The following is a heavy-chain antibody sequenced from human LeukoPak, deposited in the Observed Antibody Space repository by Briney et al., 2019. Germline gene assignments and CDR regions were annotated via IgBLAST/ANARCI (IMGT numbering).Heavy chain of an antibody. Sequence: PGGSLRLPCAASGFTFSSYAMSWVRQAPGKGLEWVSAISGSGGSTYYADSVKGRFTISRDNSKNTLYLQMNSLRAEDTAVYYCANGRHAPGLLDYWGQGTLVTVSS. CDR2: ISGSGGST. J-gene: IGHJ4*02. CDR1: GFTFSSYA. D-gene: IGHD1-14*01. CDR3: ANGRHAPGLLDY. V-gene: IGHV3-23*01.